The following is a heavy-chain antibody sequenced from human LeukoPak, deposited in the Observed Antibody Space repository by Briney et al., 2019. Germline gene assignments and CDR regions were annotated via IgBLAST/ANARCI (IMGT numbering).Heavy chain of an antibody. Sequence: GRSLRLSCAASGFTFDDYAMHWVRQAAGNGLEWDSGIRWNSGSIGYADSVKGRFTISRDNAKNSLYLQMNSLRAEDTALYYCAKAPTSRYYDSSGSYWYFDLWGRGTLVTVSS. J-gene: IGHJ2*01. CDR1: GFTFDDYA. D-gene: IGHD3-22*01. V-gene: IGHV3-9*01. CDR2: IRWNSGSI. CDR3: AKAPTSRYYDSSGSYWYFDL.